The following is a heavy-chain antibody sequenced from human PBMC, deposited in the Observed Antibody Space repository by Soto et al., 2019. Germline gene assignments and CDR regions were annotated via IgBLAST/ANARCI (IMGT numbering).Heavy chain of an antibody. V-gene: IGHV3-21*01. CDR1: GFTFSSYS. J-gene: IGHJ4*02. Sequence: EVQLVESGGGLVKPGGSLRLSCAASGFTFSSYSMNWVRQAPGKGLEWVSSISSSSSYIYYADSVKGRFTISRDNAKNSLYLQMNILRDEDTAVYYCARAPIAAAGTYYFEYWGQGTLVTVSS. CDR2: ISSSSSYI. D-gene: IGHD6-13*01. CDR3: ARAPIAAAGTYYFEY.